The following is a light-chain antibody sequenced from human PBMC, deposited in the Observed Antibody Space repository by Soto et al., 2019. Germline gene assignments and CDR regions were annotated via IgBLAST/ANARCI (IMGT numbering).Light chain of an antibody. CDR3: QQYNNWPRT. CDR2: GAS. Sequence: EVVMTQSPASLSVSTGERATLSCRASQSVSSSLAWYQQNPGQAPRLLIYGASTRATGISARFSGSGSGTEFTLPISRLQSEHCAVYYCQQYNNWPRTFGKGAKVDI. V-gene: IGKV3-15*01. J-gene: IGKJ1*01. CDR1: QSVSSS.